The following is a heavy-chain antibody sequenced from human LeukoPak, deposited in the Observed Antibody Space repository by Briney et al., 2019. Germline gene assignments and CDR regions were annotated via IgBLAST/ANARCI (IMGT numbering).Heavy chain of an antibody. J-gene: IGHJ6*03. CDR3: VRGYYYHYMDV. V-gene: IGHV3-7*01. CDR1: GFTFNNYW. Sequence: GGSLRLSCAASGFTFNNYWMHWVRQAPGKGLEWVANIKQDGSEKYYVDSVKGRFTISRDNAKNSLYLQMNALRTDDTAVYYCVRGYYYHYMDVWGKGTTVTVSS. CDR2: IKQDGSEK.